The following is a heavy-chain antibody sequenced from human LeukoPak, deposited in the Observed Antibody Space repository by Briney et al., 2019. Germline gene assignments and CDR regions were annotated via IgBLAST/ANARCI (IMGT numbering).Heavy chain of an antibody. CDR2: INAGNGNT. Sequence: ASVKVSCKASGYTFTSYAMHWVRQAPGQRLEWMGWINAGNGNTKYSQKFQGRVTITRGTSASTAYMELSSLRSEDTAVYYCARVQRYCSGGSCYWGGLDYWGQGTLVTVSS. CDR1: GYTFTSYA. V-gene: IGHV1-3*01. D-gene: IGHD2-15*01. J-gene: IGHJ4*02. CDR3: ARVQRYCSGGSCYWGGLDY.